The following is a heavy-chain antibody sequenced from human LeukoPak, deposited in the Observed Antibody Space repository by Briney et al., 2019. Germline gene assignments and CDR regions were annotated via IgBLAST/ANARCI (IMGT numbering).Heavy chain of an antibody. Sequence: GGSLRLSCAASGFTFSSHWMHWVRQAPGKGLEWVAIIWYDGSNRYHADSVKGRFTISRDNSKNTLYLQMDTLRAEDTAVYYCARDFCSSTSCFDYWGQGTLVTVSS. V-gene: IGHV3-33*08. CDR2: IWYDGSNR. J-gene: IGHJ4*02. D-gene: IGHD2-2*01. CDR3: ARDFCSSTSCFDY. CDR1: GFTFSSHW.